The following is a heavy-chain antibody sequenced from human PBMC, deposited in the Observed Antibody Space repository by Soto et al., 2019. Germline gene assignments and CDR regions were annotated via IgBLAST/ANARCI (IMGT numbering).Heavy chain of an antibody. CDR1: AFTFSDYY. CDR3: ASGYSSGWYPGKYYFDY. V-gene: IGHV3-11*06. CDR2: ISTSSSYT. Sequence: GGTLRLYWAASAFTFSDYYMSSIRQGPGKGLEWVSYISTSSSYTNYADSVKGRFTISRDNTKNSLYLQMNSLRAEDTAVYYCASGYSSGWYPGKYYFDYWGQGTLVTVS. D-gene: IGHD6-19*01. J-gene: IGHJ4*02.